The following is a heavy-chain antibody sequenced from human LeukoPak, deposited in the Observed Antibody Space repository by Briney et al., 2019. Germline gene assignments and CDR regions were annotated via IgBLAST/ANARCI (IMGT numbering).Heavy chain of an antibody. V-gene: IGHV3-53*01. CDR2: IYSDNT. J-gene: IGHJ6*03. D-gene: IGHD1-7*01. CDR3: AKRRGLELLYYYYVDV. Sequence: PGGSLRLSCTVSGFTVSSNSMSWVRQAPGKGLEWVSFIYSDNTHYSDSVKGRFTISRDNSKNTLYLQMNSLRAEDTAVYYCAKRRGLELLYYYYVDVWGKGTTVTVSS. CDR1: GFTVSSNS.